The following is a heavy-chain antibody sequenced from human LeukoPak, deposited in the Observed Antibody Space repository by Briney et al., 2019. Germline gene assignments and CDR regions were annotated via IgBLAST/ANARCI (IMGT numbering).Heavy chain of an antibody. V-gene: IGHV1-2*02. CDR1: GYTFTSYY. CDR3: ARDDYGAPSPAFDI. J-gene: IGHJ3*02. D-gene: IGHD4-17*01. CDR2: INPNSGGT. Sequence: ASVKVSCKASGYTFTSYYMHWVRQAPGQGLEWMGWINPNSGGTNYAQKFQGRVTMTRDTSISTAYMELSRLRSDDTAVYYCARDDYGAPSPAFDIWGQGTMVTVSS.